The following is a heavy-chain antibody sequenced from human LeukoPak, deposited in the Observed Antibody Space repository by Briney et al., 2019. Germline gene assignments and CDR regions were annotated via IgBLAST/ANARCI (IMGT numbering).Heavy chain of an antibody. J-gene: IGHJ4*02. CDR1: GFTFSRFG. CDR2: ISSSSSAI. Sequence: GGSLRLSCAASGFTFSRFGMNWVRQAPGKGLEWVSYISSSSSAIYYADSLKGRFTISRDNAKNSLYLQMSSLRDEDTAVYYCAPKGGTDHWGQGTLVTVSS. D-gene: IGHD2-15*01. V-gene: IGHV3-48*02. CDR3: APKGGTDH.